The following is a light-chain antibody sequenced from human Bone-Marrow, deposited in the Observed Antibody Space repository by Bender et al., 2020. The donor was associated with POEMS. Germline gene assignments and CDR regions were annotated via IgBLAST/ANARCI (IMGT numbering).Light chain of an antibody. CDR3: QTYDTSLSVV. V-gene: IGLV1-40*01. CDR2: GDS. J-gene: IGLJ2*01. Sequence: QSVVTQPPSLSEAPRQRVTISCTGSSSNIGTDYDVHWYQQLPGTAPKLLIYGDSNRPSGIPDRFSASTSKSATSASLAITGLQAEDEADYYCQTYDTSLSVVFGGGTKVTVL. CDR1: SSNIGTDYD.